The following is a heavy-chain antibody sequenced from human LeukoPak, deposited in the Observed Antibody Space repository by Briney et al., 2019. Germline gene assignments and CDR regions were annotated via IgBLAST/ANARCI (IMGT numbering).Heavy chain of an antibody. Sequence: GGSLRLSCSASGLTFSGYDMHWVRQAPGKGLEYVSAITSNGGGTYYADSVKGRFTISRDSSKNTLSLQMSSLRADDTAVYYCAKVGFATYDYWGQGTLVTVSS. CDR2: ITSNGGGT. CDR1: GLTFSGYD. J-gene: IGHJ4*02. D-gene: IGHD3-3*01. V-gene: IGHV3-64D*06. CDR3: AKVGFATYDY.